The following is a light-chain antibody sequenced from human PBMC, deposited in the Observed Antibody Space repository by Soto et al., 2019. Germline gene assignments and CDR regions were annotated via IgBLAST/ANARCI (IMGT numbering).Light chain of an antibody. V-gene: IGKV1-39*01. Sequence: DIQMTQSPSSLSASVGDRVTITCRASQTIDSSLNWYQQKPWKAPKLLIYAASSLQSGVPSRFSGSGSGTDFTLTISSLQPEDFATYYCQQSYGTPRTVGQGTKVEVK. J-gene: IGKJ1*01. CDR2: AAS. CDR1: QTIDSS. CDR3: QQSYGTPRT.